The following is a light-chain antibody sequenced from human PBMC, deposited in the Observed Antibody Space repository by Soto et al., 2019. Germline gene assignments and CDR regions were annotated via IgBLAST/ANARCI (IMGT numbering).Light chain of an antibody. J-gene: IGKJ3*01. CDR2: DTP. CDR3: QQYGNSQFT. CDR1: QSVNSNY. V-gene: IGKV3-20*01. Sequence: EIVLMQSPGTLSLSPGEGATLSCRASQSVNSNYLAWYQQKPGQAPTVLIFDTPRRATGVPDRFSGSGSGTDFTLTISRLEPDDFAVYYCQQYGNSQFTFGPGTKVNIK.